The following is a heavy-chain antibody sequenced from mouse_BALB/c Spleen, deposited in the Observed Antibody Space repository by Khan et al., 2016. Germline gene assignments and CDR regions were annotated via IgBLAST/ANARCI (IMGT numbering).Heavy chain of an antibody. V-gene: IGHV1S34*01. J-gene: IGHJ3*01. Sequence: LVKTGVSVKISCKASGYSFTGYYMHWVKQSHGKSLEWIGYITSYNGATSYNQKLKGKATFTVDTSSSTAYMQFNSLTSEDSAVYYCASPFGSSYVGFAYWGQGTLVTVSA. CDR2: ITSYNGAT. CDR3: ASPFGSSYVGFAY. D-gene: IGHD1-1*01. CDR1: GYSFTGYY.